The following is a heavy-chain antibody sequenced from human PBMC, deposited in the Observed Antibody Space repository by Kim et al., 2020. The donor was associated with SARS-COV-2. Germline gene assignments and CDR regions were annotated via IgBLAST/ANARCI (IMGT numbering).Heavy chain of an antibody. CDR3: ATTGRGNSYGYFDF. D-gene: IGHD5-18*01. Sequence: NPSHKSRVSISVDTSKNQFSLKLAAVTAADTALYHCATTGRGNSYGYFDFWGQGILVTVSS. J-gene: IGHJ4*02. V-gene: IGHV4-4*09.